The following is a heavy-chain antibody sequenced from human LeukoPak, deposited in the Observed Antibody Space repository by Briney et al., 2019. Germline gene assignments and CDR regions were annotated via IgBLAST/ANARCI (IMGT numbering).Heavy chain of an antibody. D-gene: IGHD3-10*01. CDR2: ISYDGSNK. CDR1: GFTFSSYG. V-gene: IGHV3-30*18. Sequence: GGSLRLSCAASGFTFSSYGMHWVRQAPGKGLEWVAVISYDGSNKYYVDSVKGRFTISRDNSKNTLYLQMNSLRAEDTAVYYCAKDLGLYYYGSGSYADYWGQGTLVTVSS. J-gene: IGHJ4*02. CDR3: AKDLGLYYYGSGSYADY.